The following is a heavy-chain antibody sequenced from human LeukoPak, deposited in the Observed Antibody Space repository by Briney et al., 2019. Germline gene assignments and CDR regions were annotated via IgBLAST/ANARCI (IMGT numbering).Heavy chain of an antibody. CDR2: VSYSGYT. CDR1: GGSINNNH. CDR3: AKLSHIAAAGAYSYHALGV. D-gene: IGHD6-25*01. V-gene: IGHV4-59*13. J-gene: IGHJ6*02. Sequence: SETLSLTCTVSGGSINNNHWTWIRKPPGKGLEWIGFVSYSGYTEYNPSLNSRLTISTDTSNNRFSLRLRSVTAADTAVYYCAKLSHIAAAGAYSYHALGVWGQGTTVTVSS.